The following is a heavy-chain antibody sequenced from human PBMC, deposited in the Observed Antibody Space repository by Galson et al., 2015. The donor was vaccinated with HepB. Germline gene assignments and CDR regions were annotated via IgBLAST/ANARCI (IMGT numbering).Heavy chain of an antibody. D-gene: IGHD1-26*01. Sequence: SLRLSCAASGFTFNTYTMQWVRQAPGKGLEWVAAISSAGTTQYHADSVKGRFTFSRDKSNNMLYLEMSSLRAEDTAVYYCARDAMGRGSGSYSAFDYWGQGTLVTVSS. CDR2: ISSAGTTQ. CDR1: GFTFNTYT. V-gene: IGHV3-30-3*01. CDR3: ARDAMGRGSGSYSAFDY. J-gene: IGHJ4*02.